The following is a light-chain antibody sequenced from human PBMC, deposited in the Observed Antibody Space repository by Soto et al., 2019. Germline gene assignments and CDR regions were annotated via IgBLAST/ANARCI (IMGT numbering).Light chain of an antibody. V-gene: IGLV2-14*01. CDR1: SSDVGGYNY. J-gene: IGLJ2*01. Sequence: QSVLTRPASVSGSPGQSITISCPGTSSDVGGYNYVSWYQQHPGKAPKLMIYEVSNRPSGVSNRFSGSKSGNTASLTISGLQAEDEADYYCSSYTSSSTVVFGGGTKVTVL. CDR3: SSYTSSSTVV. CDR2: EVS.